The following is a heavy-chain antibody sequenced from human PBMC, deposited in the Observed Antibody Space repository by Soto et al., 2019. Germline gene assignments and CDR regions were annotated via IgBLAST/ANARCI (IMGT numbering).Heavy chain of an antibody. V-gene: IGHV4-30-4*01. CDR3: ARVPYYYDSSGYYIDY. Sequence: SETLSLTCTVSGGSISSGDYYWSWIRQPPGKGLEWIGYIYYSGSTYYNPSLKSRVTISVDTSKNQFSLKLSSVTAADTAVYYCARVPYYYDSSGYYIDYWGQGTLVTVSS. CDR2: IYYSGST. D-gene: IGHD3-22*01. J-gene: IGHJ4*02. CDR1: GGSISSGDYY.